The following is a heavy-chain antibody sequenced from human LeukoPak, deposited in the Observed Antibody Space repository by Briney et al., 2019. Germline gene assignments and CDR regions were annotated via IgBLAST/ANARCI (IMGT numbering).Heavy chain of an antibody. CDR2: ISAYNGNT. D-gene: IGHD3-22*01. CDR1: GYTFTSYG. V-gene: IGHV1-18*01. Sequence: GASVKVSCKASGYTFTSYGISWVRQAPGQGLEWVGWISAYNGNTNYAQKLQGRVTMTTDTSTSTAYMELRSLRSDDTAVYYCARSPAYYDSSGYYFYYCYYGMDVWGQGTTVTVSS. J-gene: IGHJ6*02. CDR3: ARSPAYYDSSGYYFYYCYYGMDV.